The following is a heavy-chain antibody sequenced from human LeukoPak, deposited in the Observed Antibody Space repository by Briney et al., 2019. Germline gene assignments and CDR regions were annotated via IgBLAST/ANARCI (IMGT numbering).Heavy chain of an antibody. CDR1: GFTFSNTA. V-gene: IGHV3-48*04. CDR2: ISSSGSTI. D-gene: IGHD2-15*01. J-gene: IGHJ6*03. Sequence: GGSLRLSCAASGFTFSNTAMSWVRQAPGKGLEWVSYISSSGSTIYYADSVKGRFTISRDNAKNSLYLQMNSLRAEDTAVYYCARLAATRTPSYYYYYYMDVWGKGTTVTVSS. CDR3: ARLAATRTPSYYYYYYMDV.